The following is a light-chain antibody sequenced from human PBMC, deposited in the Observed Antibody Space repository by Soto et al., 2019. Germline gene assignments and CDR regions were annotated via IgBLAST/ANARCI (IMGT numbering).Light chain of an antibody. CDR3: SSYASSSTLYV. J-gene: IGLJ1*01. Sequence: QSVLTQPDSVSGSPGQSITISCTGTSSDVGGYDFVSWYQHHPGKAPTLMISEVSNRPSGVSIRFSGSKSGNTASLTISGLQAEDEADYYCSSYASSSTLYVFGTGTKVTV. CDR1: SSDVGGYDF. CDR2: EVS. V-gene: IGLV2-14*01.